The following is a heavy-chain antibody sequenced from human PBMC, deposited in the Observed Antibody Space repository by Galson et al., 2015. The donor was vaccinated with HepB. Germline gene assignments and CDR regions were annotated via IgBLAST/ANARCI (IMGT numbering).Heavy chain of an antibody. D-gene: IGHD6-6*01. V-gene: IGHV1-18*01. J-gene: IGHJ4*02. CDR2: ISTYNGDT. CDR3: ARSYGSSSSSDY. CDR1: GYIFTSYG. Sequence: SVKVSCKASGYIFTSYGMSWVRQAPGQGLEWMGWISTYNGDTIYEQNVQDRVIFTTDISTNTVYMELRSLRSDDTATYFCARSYGSSSSSDYWGQGTLVTVSS.